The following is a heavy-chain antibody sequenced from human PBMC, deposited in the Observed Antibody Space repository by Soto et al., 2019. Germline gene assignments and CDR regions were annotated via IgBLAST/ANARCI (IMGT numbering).Heavy chain of an antibody. V-gene: IGHV4-31*03. D-gene: IGHD2-15*01. J-gene: IGHJ5*02. CDR1: GDSIGTGGYY. CDR2: IHYSGNT. Sequence: QVQLQESGPGLVKPSQTLSLTCTVSGDSIGTGGYYWDWIRQHPGKGPEWIGYIHYSGNTYYNPSFNSRSTISLDTSKIPSPAPRISGSPADPAVVSCATNHEDFSGGTPLLFDPWGQGTRVTVSS. CDR3: ATNHEDFSGGTPLLFDP.